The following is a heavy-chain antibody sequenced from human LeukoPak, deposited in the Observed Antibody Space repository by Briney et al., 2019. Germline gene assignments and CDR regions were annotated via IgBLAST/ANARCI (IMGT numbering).Heavy chain of an antibody. Sequence: ASVKVSCKASGYTFTSYDINWVRQATGQGLEWMGWMNPNSGNTGYAQKFQGRVTITADKSTSTAYMELSSLRSEDTAVYYCARDRITMIDNWFDPWGQGTLVTVSS. D-gene: IGHD3-22*01. CDR1: GYTFTSYD. CDR2: MNPNSGNT. J-gene: IGHJ5*02. CDR3: ARDRITMIDNWFDP. V-gene: IGHV1-8*01.